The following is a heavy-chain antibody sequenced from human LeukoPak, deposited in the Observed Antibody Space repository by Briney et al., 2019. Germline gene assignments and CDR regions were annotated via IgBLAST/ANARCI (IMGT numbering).Heavy chain of an antibody. D-gene: IGHD1-26*01. CDR2: MNPNSGNT. CDR3: AREIVGATMYYYMDV. CDR1: GYTFTSYD. Sequence: ASVKVSCKASGYTFTSYDINWVQQATGQGLEWMGWMNPNSGNTGYAQKFQGRVTITRNTSISTAYMELSSLRSEDTAVYYCAREIVGATMYYYMDVWGKGTTVTVSS. J-gene: IGHJ6*03. V-gene: IGHV1-8*03.